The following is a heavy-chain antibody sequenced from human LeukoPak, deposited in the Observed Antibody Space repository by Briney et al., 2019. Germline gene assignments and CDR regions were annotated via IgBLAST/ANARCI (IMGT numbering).Heavy chain of an antibody. J-gene: IGHJ4*02. CDR2: INPSGGNT. Sequence: GASVKVSCKTSGYRFTNNYMHWVRQAPGQGLEWMGIINPSGGNTNYAQKFQGRITMTRDTSTSTVYMELSSLRSEDTAVYFCARGQGLTGYFDYWGQGTLVTVSS. CDR3: ARGQGLTGYFDY. CDR1: GYRFTNNY. V-gene: IGHV1-46*01. D-gene: IGHD3-9*01.